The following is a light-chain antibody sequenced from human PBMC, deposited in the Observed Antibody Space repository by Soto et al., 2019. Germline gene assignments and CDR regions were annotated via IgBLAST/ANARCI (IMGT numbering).Light chain of an antibody. CDR1: QAIRND. V-gene: IGKV1-17*01. J-gene: IGKJ5*01. CDR3: QQFNSYPIT. CDR2: AAS. Sequence: IQMAQSPSSLSASVGDRVTTTCRASQAIRNDLGWYQQNPGKAPKLLIYAASTLQSGVPSRFSGSGSGTEFTLTISSLQPEHFATYYCQQFNSYPITFGQGTRLEIK.